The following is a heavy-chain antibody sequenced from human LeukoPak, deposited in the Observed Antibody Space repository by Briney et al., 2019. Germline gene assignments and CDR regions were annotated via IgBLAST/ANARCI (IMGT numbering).Heavy chain of an antibody. CDR1: GFTFSSYS. D-gene: IGHD6-19*01. Sequence: GGSLRLSCAASGFTFSSYSMNWVRQAPGKGLEWVSSISSSSSYIYYADSVKGRFTISRDNAKNSLYLQMNSLRVEDTAVYYCAKDPGGWYPGWRFDPWGQGTLVTVSS. V-gene: IGHV3-21*01. CDR2: ISSSSSYI. J-gene: IGHJ5*02. CDR3: AKDPGGWYPGWRFDP.